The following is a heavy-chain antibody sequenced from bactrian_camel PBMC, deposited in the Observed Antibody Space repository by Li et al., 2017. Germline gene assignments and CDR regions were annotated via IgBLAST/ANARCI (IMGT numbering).Heavy chain of an antibody. Sequence: HVQLVESGGGEVQAGGSLKLSCAGSAYILENCGMVWYRQTKGKEEKLVSVRKDGTPVYEDTVKGRFTISHDAAKNSIDLEMNSLKPDDTAVYYCAATGQMLSVAGCRTQGTQVTVS. V-gene: IGHV3S60*01. CDR2: VRKDGTP. CDR1: AYILENCG. D-gene: IGHD1*01. J-gene: IGHJ4*01.